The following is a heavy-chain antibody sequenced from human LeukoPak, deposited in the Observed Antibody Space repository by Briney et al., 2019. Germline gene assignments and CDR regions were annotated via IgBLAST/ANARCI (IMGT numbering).Heavy chain of an antibody. CDR3: ARGRTVAAMGYFDY. Sequence: PGGSLRLSCAASGFTFSSYSMNWVRQAPGKGLEWVSSISSSSSYIYYADSVKGRFTISRDNSKNTLYLQMNSLRAEDTAVYYCARGRTVAAMGYFDYWGQGTLVTVSS. V-gene: IGHV3-21*04. D-gene: IGHD5-18*01. CDR2: ISSSSSYI. CDR1: GFTFSSYS. J-gene: IGHJ4*02.